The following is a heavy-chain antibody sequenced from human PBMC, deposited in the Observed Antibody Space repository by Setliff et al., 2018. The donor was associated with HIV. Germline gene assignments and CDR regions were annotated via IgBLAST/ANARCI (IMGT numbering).Heavy chain of an antibody. CDR3: ARSRSSYYDILTGYRYYFDY. J-gene: IGHJ4*02. Sequence: PSETLSLTCTVSGGSVSNYYWTWIRQSAGKGLEWIGHINTSGSTKYNPSLKSRLTMSVDSSKNQFSLKLSSVTAADTAVYYCARSRSSYYDILTGYRYYFDYWGQGTLVTVSS. CDR2: INTSGST. D-gene: IGHD3-9*01. V-gene: IGHV4-4*07. CDR1: GGSVSNYY.